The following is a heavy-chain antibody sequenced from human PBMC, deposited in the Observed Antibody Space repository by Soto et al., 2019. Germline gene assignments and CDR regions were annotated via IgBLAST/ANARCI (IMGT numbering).Heavy chain of an antibody. CDR1: GIIFVQYA. CDR2: VGPSGAST. V-gene: IGHV3-23*01. D-gene: IGHD3-22*01. Sequence: PVGSLRLSCAASGIIFVQYAISWGRRAPGKWLEWVSVVGPSGASTFYADSVRGRFTISRDNSENTLYLQMNSLRAADTALYFCARSYYYDSTGYYRPFDYWGPGTLVTVSS. CDR3: ARSYYYDSTGYYRPFDY. J-gene: IGHJ4*02.